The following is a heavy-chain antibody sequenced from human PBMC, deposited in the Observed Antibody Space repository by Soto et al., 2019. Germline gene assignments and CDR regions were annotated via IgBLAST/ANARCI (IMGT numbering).Heavy chain of an antibody. Sequence: EVQLVESGGGLVQPGGSLRLSCAASGFTFSSYWMSWVRQAPGKGLEWVANIKQDGSEKYYVDSVKGRFTISRDNAKNSLYLQMNSLRAEDTAVYYCARGGSGYYDSSGYVYWGQGTLVTVSS. CDR2: IKQDGSEK. CDR3: ARGGSGYYDSSGYVY. J-gene: IGHJ4*02. V-gene: IGHV3-7*04. CDR1: GFTFSSYW. D-gene: IGHD3-22*01.